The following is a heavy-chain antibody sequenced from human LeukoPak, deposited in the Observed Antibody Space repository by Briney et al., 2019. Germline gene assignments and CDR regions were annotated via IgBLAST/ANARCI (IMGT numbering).Heavy chain of an antibody. CDR1: GFTVSSNY. CDR2: IYSGGST. J-gene: IGHJ1*01. Sequence: GGSLRLSCAACGFTVSSNYMSWVHQAPGKGLEWVSVIYSGGSTYYADSVKGRFTISRDNSKNTLYLQMNSLRAEDTAVYYCARVSSSGWYVGYFQHWGQGTLVTVSS. V-gene: IGHV3-53*01. CDR3: ARVSSSGWYVGYFQH. D-gene: IGHD6-19*01.